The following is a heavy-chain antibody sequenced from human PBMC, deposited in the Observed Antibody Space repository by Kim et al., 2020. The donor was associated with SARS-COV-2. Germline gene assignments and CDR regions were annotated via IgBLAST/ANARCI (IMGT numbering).Heavy chain of an antibody. V-gene: IGHV3-30*01. CDR3: ARSEGATTPPAY. D-gene: IGHD1-26*01. Sequence: YYADSVKGRFTISRDNSKNTLYLQMNNMRAEDTTLYYCARSEGATTPPAYWGQGTLVTVSS. J-gene: IGHJ4*02.